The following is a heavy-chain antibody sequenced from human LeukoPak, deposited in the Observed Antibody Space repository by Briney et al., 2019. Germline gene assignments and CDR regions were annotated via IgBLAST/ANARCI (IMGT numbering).Heavy chain of an antibody. V-gene: IGHV3-48*03. Sequence: GGSLRLSCAASGFTFSSYEMNWVRQAPGKGLEWVSFISSSGSTIYYAAAVKGRFTISRDNAKNSLYQQMNSLRDEDTAVYYCAELGITMIGGVWGKGTTVTISS. D-gene: IGHD3-10*02. CDR2: ISSSGSTI. J-gene: IGHJ6*04. CDR1: GFTFSSYE. CDR3: AELGITMIGGV.